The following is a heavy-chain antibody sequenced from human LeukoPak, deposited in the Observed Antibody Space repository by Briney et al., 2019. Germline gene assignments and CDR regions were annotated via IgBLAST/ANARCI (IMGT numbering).Heavy chain of an antibody. CDR2: IYPGDSYT. D-gene: IGHD3-10*01. CDR1: GYSFTSYW. J-gene: IGHJ3*02. Sequence: GESLKISCKGSGYSFTSYWIGWVRQMPGKGLEWMGIIYPGDSYTRYSPSFQGQVTISPDKSISTAYLQWSSLKASDTAMYYCARLGPGRSAPHIGAFDIWGQGTMVTVSS. CDR3: ARLGPGRSAPHIGAFDI. V-gene: IGHV5-51*01.